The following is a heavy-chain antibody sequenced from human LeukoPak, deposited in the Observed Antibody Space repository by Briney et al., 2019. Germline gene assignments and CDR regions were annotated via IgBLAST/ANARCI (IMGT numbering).Heavy chain of an antibody. J-gene: IGHJ3*02. CDR1: GYTFTSYG. Sequence: ASVKVSCKASGYTFTSYGISWVRQAPGQGLEWMGWISAYNGNTNYAQKLQGRVTMTTDTSTSTAYMELRSLRSDDTAVYYCARDSLYDYVWGSYRPPDPGAFDIWGQGTMVTVSS. CDR3: ARDSLYDYVWGSYRPPDPGAFDI. CDR2: ISAYNGNT. D-gene: IGHD3-16*02. V-gene: IGHV1-18*01.